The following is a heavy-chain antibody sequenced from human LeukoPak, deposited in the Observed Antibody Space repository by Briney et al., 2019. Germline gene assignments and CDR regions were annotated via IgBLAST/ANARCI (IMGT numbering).Heavy chain of an antibody. D-gene: IGHD6-13*01. CDR1: GFTFSSYG. J-gene: IGHJ3*02. V-gene: IGHV3-30*02. Sequence: GGSLRLSCAASGFTFSSYGMHWVRQAPGKGLEWVAFIRYDGSNKYYADSVKGRFTISRDNSKNTLYLQMNSLRAEDTAVYYCAKSTSSSWYSCAFDIWGQGTMVTVSS. CDR2: IRYDGSNK. CDR3: AKSTSSSWYSCAFDI.